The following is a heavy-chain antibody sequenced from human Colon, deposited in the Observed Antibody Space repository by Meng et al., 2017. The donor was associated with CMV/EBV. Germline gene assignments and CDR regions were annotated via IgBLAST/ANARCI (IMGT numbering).Heavy chain of an antibody. V-gene: IGHV3-30*18. CDR1: FTFRSDG. CDR3: AKDRRYYEKSGYYVGVDY. D-gene: IGHD3-22*01. CDR2: ISFDGDDK. Sequence: FTFRSDGMHWVRQAPGKGLEWLALISFDGDDKYYADYVKGRFTISRDNSDNTLYLQMNSLRADDTAVYYCAKDRRYYEKSGYYVGVDYWGQGTLVTVSS. J-gene: IGHJ4*02.